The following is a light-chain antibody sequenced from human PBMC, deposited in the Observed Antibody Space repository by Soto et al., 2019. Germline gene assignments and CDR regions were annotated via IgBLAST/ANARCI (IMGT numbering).Light chain of an antibody. CDR1: QTISSW. J-gene: IGKJ1*01. Sequence: DIQMTQSPSTLSVSVGDRVTITCRASQTISSWLAWYQQKPGKAPKLLIYEASTLTSGVPSRFSGSGSGTEFTLTISSLQPDDFATYYCQQYNSYSEAFGQGTKVDIK. V-gene: IGKV1-5*03. CDR2: EAS. CDR3: QQYNSYSEA.